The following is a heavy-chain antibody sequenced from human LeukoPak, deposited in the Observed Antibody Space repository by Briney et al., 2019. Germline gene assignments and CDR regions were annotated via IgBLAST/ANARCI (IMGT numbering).Heavy chain of an antibody. Sequence: PGGSLRLSCAASGFTFRDYYMSWIRQAPGKGLEWVSYISTSGSTIYYADSVKGRFTISRDNAKNSVYLQINRLRAEDTAVYYCARRGTIAVPVFWFDPWGQGTLVIVSS. D-gene: IGHD6-19*01. V-gene: IGHV3-11*04. CDR2: ISTSGSTI. CDR3: ARRGTIAVPVFWFDP. CDR1: GFTFRDYY. J-gene: IGHJ5*02.